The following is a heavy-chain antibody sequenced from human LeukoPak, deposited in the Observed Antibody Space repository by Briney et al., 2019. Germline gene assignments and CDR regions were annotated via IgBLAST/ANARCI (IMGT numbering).Heavy chain of an antibody. D-gene: IGHD6-19*01. CDR1: GYSISRGYD. V-gene: IGHV4-38-2*02. Sequence: PSETLSLTCAVSGYSISRGYDWGWIRQPPGKGLEWIGSIYHRGSTYYNPSLNSRVTISGDTSKNQFSLKLSSVTAADTAVYYCAREGQKNRAVAGKFDYWGQGTLVTVSS. CDR3: AREGQKNRAVAGKFDY. J-gene: IGHJ4*02. CDR2: IYHRGST.